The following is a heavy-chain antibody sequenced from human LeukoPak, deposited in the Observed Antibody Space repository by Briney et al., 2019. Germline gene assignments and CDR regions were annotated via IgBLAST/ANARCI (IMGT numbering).Heavy chain of an antibody. CDR2: INHSGST. Sequence: PGGSLRLSCAASGFTFSNAWMSWVRQPPGKGLEWIGEINHSGSTNYNPSLKSRVTISVDTSKNQFSLKLSSVTAADTAVYYCSLVGAGFDYWGQGTLVTVSS. V-gene: IGHV4-34*08. D-gene: IGHD1-26*01. J-gene: IGHJ4*02. CDR3: SLVGAGFDY. CDR1: GFTFSNAW.